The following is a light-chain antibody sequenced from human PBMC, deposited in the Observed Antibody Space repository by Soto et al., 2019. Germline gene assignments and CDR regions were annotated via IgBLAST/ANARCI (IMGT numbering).Light chain of an antibody. CDR3: QRRTSWLGYT. V-gene: IGKV3-11*01. CDR1: QSVSSY. CDR2: DAS. Sequence: EIVLTQSPATLSLSPGERATLSCRASQSVSSYLAWYQQKPGQAPRLLIYDASNRATGIPARFTGSGSGTDFTPTIGSLEPEDFAVYFCQRRTSWLGYTFGQGTKLVIK. J-gene: IGKJ2*01.